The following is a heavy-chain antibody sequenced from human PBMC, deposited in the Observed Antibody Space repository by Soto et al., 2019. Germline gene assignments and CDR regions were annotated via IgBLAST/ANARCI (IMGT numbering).Heavy chain of an antibody. CDR3: ARDVAYSTSSRWFDP. CDR2: IYYSGST. Sequence: SETLSLTCTVSGGSISSGGYYWSWVRQHPGKGLEWIAYIYYSGSTYYNPSLKSRITISVDTSKNQFSLKLSSVTAADTAVYYCARDVAYSTSSRWFDPWGQGILVTVS. CDR1: GGSISSGGYY. J-gene: IGHJ5*02. V-gene: IGHV4-31*03. D-gene: IGHD6-6*01.